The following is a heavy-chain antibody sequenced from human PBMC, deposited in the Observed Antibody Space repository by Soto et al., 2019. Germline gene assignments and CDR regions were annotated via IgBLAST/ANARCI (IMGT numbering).Heavy chain of an antibody. Sequence: GCSLLLSCAASGFILSTYGMHWVRQAPGKGLEWVAMISHDGNAQYYVDSVKGRFSVSRDTSKNTLHLHMNSLRSEDTGLYYCARICSVGATSGALDFWAQGNMVTV. J-gene: IGHJ3*01. CDR1: GFILSTYG. CDR3: ARICSVGATSGALDF. V-gene: IGHV3-30*03. CDR2: ISHDGNAQ. D-gene: IGHD1-26*01.